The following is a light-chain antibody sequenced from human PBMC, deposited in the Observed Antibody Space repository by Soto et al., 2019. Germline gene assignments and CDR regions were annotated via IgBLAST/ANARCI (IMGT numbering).Light chain of an antibody. CDR3: SSYTSSSTVL. CDR1: SSDVGGYNY. Sequence: QSALTQPASVSGSLGQSITISCTGTSSDVGGYNYVSWYQQYPGKDPKVMIFEVTNRPSGVSSRFSGSKSGNTASLTVSGLQAEDEGDYYCSSYTSSSTVLFGGGTKLTVL. J-gene: IGLJ2*01. V-gene: IGLV2-14*01. CDR2: EVT.